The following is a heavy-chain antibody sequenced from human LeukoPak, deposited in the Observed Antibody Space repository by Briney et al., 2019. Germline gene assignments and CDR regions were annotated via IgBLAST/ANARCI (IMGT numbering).Heavy chain of an antibody. J-gene: IGHJ4*02. D-gene: IGHD6-13*01. CDR1: GGSFSGYY. CDR3: ARGYSSSWYCY. Sequence: SETLSLTCAVYGGSFSGYYRSWIRQPPGKGLEWIGEINHSGSTNYNPSLKSRVTISVDTSKNQFSLKLSSVTAADTAVYYCARGYSSSWYCYWGQGTLVTVSS. CDR2: INHSGST. V-gene: IGHV4-34*01.